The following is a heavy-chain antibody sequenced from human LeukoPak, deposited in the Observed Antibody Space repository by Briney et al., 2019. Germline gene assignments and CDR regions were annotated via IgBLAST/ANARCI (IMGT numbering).Heavy chain of an antibody. CDR2: INHSGST. CDR3: ASKKRGYQLLFRFDP. D-gene: IGHD2-2*01. CDR1: GGSFSGYY. V-gene: IGHV4-34*01. J-gene: IGHJ5*02. Sequence: SETLSLTWAVYGGSFSGYYWSWIRQPPEKGLEWIGEINHSGSTNYNPSLKSRVTISVDTSKNQFSLKLSSVTAADTAVYYCASKKRGYQLLFRFDPWGQGTLVTVSS.